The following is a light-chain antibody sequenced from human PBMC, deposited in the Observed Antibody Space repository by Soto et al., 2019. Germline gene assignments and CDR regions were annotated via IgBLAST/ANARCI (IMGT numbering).Light chain of an antibody. Sequence: DIQIAQSPSSLFACVEDGVIITCRASQSISNHLNWYQQKQGKAPKILIFAASSLQSGVPSRFSGSRSWPDFTLTISSLQPEDVQTDYCQQSYSSPPTFGQGTKVDIK. CDR3: QQSYSSPPT. CDR1: QSISNH. CDR2: AAS. J-gene: IGKJ1*01. V-gene: IGKV1-39*01.